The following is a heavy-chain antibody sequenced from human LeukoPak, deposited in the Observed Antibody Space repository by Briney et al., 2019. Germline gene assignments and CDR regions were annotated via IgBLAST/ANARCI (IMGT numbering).Heavy chain of an antibody. CDR2: IYYSEST. J-gene: IGHJ4*02. Sequence: SETLSLTCTVSGGSISSYYWSWIRQPPGKGLEWIGYIYYSESTYYSPSLKSRVTISVDTFRNQFSLKLTSVTAADTAIYYCAKSDYYGASDYWGQGTLVTVSS. D-gene: IGHD3-10*01. V-gene: IGHV4-59*01. CDR3: AKSDYYGASDY. CDR1: GGSISSYY.